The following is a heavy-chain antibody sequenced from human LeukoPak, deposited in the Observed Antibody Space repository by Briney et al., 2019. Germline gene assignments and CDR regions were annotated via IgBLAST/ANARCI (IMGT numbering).Heavy chain of an antibody. D-gene: IGHD3-10*01. Sequence: GGSLRLSCVASGFTFSNYWMTWVRQAPGKGLEWVANIKQDGSEKHYVDSVKGRFIISRDNAKNSLYLQMNSLRAEDTAVYYCARAGNYYGRHTNWFDPWGQGTLVTVSS. CDR2: IKQDGSEK. V-gene: IGHV3-7*01. J-gene: IGHJ5*02. CDR1: GFTFSNYW. CDR3: ARAGNYYGRHTNWFDP.